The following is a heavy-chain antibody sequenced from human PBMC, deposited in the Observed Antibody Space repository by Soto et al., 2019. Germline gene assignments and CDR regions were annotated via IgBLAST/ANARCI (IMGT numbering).Heavy chain of an antibody. CDR2: TWPDGTNK. J-gene: IGHJ6*03. CDR1: EFTISTFG. Sequence: GGSLRLSCAASEFTISTFGMHWVRQAPGKGLEWVAVTWPDGTNKYHADSVKGRFTISRDSSENTLYLQMNSLRADDTAVYYCARQRFGEHMDVWGKGTTVTVSS. CDR3: ARQRFGEHMDV. D-gene: IGHD3-10*01. V-gene: IGHV3-33*01.